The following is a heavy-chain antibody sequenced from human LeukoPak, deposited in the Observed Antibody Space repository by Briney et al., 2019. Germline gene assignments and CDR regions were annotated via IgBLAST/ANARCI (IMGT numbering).Heavy chain of an antibody. Sequence: GGSLRLSCEASGFPVGSYYLTWVRQAPGKGLEWVSAVYKGGTTYYAESVKGRFTVSRDNSKNSFSLQMNSLSADDTAVYYCARGSGDILTGYSGMDVWGQGTLVTVSS. CDR3: ARGSGDILTGYSGMDV. J-gene: IGHJ4*02. CDR1: GFPVGSYY. V-gene: IGHV3-53*01. CDR2: VYKGGTT. D-gene: IGHD3-9*01.